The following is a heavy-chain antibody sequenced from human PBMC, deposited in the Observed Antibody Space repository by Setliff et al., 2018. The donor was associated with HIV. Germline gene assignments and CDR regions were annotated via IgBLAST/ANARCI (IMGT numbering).Heavy chain of an antibody. CDR3: SKILNLYNYMDA. D-gene: IGHD3-9*01. V-gene: IGHV4-39*07. CDR2: ILYGGTT. J-gene: IGHJ6*03. Sequence: KPSETLSLTCTVSGGSVSSNDYYWAWIRQPPGEGLEWIGNILYGGTTFYNQSLNGRVTISVDTSKNQFSLRLSSVTAADTAVYYCSKILNLYNYMDAWGKGTSVTVSS. CDR1: GGSVSSNDYY.